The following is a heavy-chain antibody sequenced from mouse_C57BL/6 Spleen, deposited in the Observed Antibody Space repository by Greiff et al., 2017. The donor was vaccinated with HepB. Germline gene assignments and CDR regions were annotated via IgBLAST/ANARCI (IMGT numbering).Heavy chain of an antibody. CDR2: IWTGGGT. CDR3: ARDEDYDDGAWFAY. V-gene: IGHV2-9-1*01. J-gene: IGHJ3*01. D-gene: IGHD2-4*01. CDR1: GFSLTSYA. Sequence: VQLVESGPGLVAPSQSLSITCTVSGFSLTSYAISWVRQPPGKGLEWLGVIWTGGGTNYNSALKSRLSISKDNSKSQVFLKMNSLQTDDTARYYCARDEDYDDGAWFAYWGQGTLVTVSA.